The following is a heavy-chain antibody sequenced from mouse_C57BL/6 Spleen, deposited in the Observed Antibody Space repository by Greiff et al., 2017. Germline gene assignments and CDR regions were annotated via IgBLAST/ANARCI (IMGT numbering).Heavy chain of an antibody. CDR2: INYDGSST. CDR1: GFTFSDYY. V-gene: IGHV5-16*01. Sequence: DVKLVESEGGLVQPGSSMKLSCTASGFTFSDYYMAWVRQVPEKGLEWVANINYDGSSTYYLDSLKSRFIISRDNAKNILYLQMSSLKSEDTATYYCARESSYCYGSSLYSYFDVWGTGTTVTVSS. CDR3: ARESSYCYGSSLYSYFDV. J-gene: IGHJ1*03. D-gene: IGHD1-1*01.